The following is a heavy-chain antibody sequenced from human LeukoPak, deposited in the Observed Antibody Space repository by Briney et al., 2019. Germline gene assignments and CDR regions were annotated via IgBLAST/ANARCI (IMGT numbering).Heavy chain of an antibody. CDR3: ARDVSGYYDSSGYYGLDAFDI. Sequence: GGSLRLSCAASGFTFSDYYMSWIRQAPGKGLEWVSYISSSGSTIYYADSVKGRFTISRDNAKNSLYLQMNSLRAEDTAVYYCARDVSGYYDSSGYYGLDAFDIWGQGTMVTVSS. D-gene: IGHD3-22*01. J-gene: IGHJ3*02. V-gene: IGHV3-11*04. CDR1: GFTFSDYY. CDR2: ISSSGSTI.